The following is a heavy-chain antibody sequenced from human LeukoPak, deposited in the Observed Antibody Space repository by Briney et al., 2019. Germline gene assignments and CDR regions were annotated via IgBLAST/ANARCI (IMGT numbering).Heavy chain of an antibody. CDR1: GYTFTSYG. J-gene: IGHJ5*02. D-gene: IGHD3-9*01. CDR2: ISAYNGNT. CDR3: ARDLYDILTGYYGWFDP. Sequence: ASVKVSCKASGYTFTSYGISWVRQAPGQGLEWMGWISAYNGNTNYAQKLQGRVTMTTDTSTSTAYMELRSLRSDDTAVYYCARDLYDILTGYYGWFDPWGQGTLVTVSS. V-gene: IGHV1-18*01.